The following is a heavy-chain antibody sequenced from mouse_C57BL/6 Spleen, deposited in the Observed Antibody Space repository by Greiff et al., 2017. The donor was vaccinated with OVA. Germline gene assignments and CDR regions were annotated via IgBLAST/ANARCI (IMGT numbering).Heavy chain of an antibody. CDR2: IYPGDGDT. J-gene: IGHJ2*01. D-gene: IGHD4-1*01. V-gene: IGHV1-82*01. CDR1: GYAFSSSW. Sequence: VKLVESGPELVKPGASVKISCKASGYAFSSSWMNWVKQRPGKGLEWIGRIYPGDGDTNYNGKFKGKATLTADKSSSTAYMQLSSLTSEDSAVYFCARATTGPLFDYWGQGTTLTVSS. CDR3: ARATTGPLFDY.